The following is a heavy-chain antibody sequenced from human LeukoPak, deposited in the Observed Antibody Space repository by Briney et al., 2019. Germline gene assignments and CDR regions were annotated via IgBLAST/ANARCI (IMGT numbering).Heavy chain of an antibody. D-gene: IGHD2-15*01. Sequence: SETLSLTCTVSGGSISRYYWSWIRQPPGKGLEWIGYIYYSGSTNYNPSLKSRVTISVDTSKNQFSLKLSSVTAADTAVYYCARDPRSSGYCSGGSCSDWFDPWGQGTLVTVSS. CDR3: ARDPRSSGYCSGGSCSDWFDP. V-gene: IGHV4-59*01. J-gene: IGHJ5*02. CDR1: GGSISRYY. CDR2: IYYSGST.